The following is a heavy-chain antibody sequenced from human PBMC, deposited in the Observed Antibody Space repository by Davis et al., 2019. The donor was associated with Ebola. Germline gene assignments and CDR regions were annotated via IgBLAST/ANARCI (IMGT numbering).Heavy chain of an antibody. CDR3: ARTTKTNIEASGLGFNSFDS. CDR1: GGSFSGYY. Sequence: SETLSLTCAVYGGSFSGYYWSWIRQPPGKGLEWIGEINHSGSTNYNPSLKSRVTISVDSSKNQFSLKLHSVTAADTAVYYCARTTKTNIEASGLGFNSFDSWGQGALVSVSS. V-gene: IGHV4-34*01. D-gene: IGHD4-17*01. CDR2: INHSGST. J-gene: IGHJ5*01.